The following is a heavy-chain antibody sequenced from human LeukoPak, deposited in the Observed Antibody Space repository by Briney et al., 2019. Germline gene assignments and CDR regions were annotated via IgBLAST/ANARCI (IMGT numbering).Heavy chain of an antibody. CDR1: GGSISSYY. Sequence: PSETLSLTFTVSGGSISSYYWSWIRQPPGKGLEWIGYIYYSGSTNYNPSLKSRVTTSVDTSKNQFSLKLSSVTAADTAVYYCASMSSSWYYFDYWGQGTLVTVSS. D-gene: IGHD6-13*01. CDR3: ASMSSSWYYFDY. V-gene: IGHV4-59*08. J-gene: IGHJ4*02. CDR2: IYYSGST.